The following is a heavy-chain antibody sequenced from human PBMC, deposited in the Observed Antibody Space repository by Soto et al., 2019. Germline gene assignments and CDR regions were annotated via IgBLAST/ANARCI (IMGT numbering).Heavy chain of an antibody. CDR3: ARDRGSSGGMDV. CDR1: GGTFSSYT. D-gene: IGHD6-6*01. V-gene: IGHV1-69*04. Sequence: GASVKVSCKASGGTFSSYTISWVRQAPGQGLEWMGRIIPILGIANYAQKFQGRVTITADKSTSTAYMELSSLRSEDTAVYYCARDRGSSGGMDVWGQGTTVTVSS. CDR2: IIPILGIA. J-gene: IGHJ6*02.